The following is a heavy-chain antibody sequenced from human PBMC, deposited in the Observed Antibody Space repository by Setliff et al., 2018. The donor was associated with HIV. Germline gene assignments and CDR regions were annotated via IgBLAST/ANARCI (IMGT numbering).Heavy chain of an antibody. CDR1: GVTVISNS. D-gene: IGHD6-13*01. J-gene: IGHJ4*02. V-gene: IGHV3-53*01. Sequence: PGGSLRLSCAASGVTVISNSMRWVRQARGRRLEWVSLIYGGGSTDYAGSVKGRFTISRDNAKMYLHMNSLRAEDTAVYYCARDRRGSSRFYFDYWGQGTLVTVSS. CDR2: IYGGGST. CDR3: ARDRRGSSRFYFDY.